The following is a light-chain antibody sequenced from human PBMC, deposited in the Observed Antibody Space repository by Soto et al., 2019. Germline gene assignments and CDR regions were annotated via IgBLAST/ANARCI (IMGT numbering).Light chain of an antibody. V-gene: IGKV3-11*01. CDR3: QQRSDWPGT. J-gene: IGKJ1*01. CDR2: DVS. Sequence: EIVLTQSPATLSLSPGERATLSCRASQSVRTSLACYQQQPGQAPRLVIYDVSNKATGIPARFSGSGSGTYFSLTISSLGPRDLAVYYCQQRSDWPGTVGQGTKVDIK. CDR1: QSVRTS.